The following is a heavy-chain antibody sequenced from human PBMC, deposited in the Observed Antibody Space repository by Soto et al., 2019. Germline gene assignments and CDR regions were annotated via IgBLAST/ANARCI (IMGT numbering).Heavy chain of an antibody. CDR1: GFTFSSYW. D-gene: IGHD1-26*01. CDR3: TKWDGYADA. Sequence: PGGSLRLSCAASGFTFSSYWMPWVRQAPGKGLVWVSRIGHSSGKAFYRDSVQGRFTVSRDYSKNMLYLQMDRLRDEDSAIYYCTKWDGYADAWGQGTTVTVSS. CDR2: IGHSSGKA. V-gene: IGHV3-23*01. J-gene: IGHJ6*02.